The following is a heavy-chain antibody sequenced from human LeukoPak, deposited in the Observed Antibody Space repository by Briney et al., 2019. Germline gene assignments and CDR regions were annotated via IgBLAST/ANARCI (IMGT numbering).Heavy chain of an antibody. CDR3: ATASNKNYYYYYMDV. J-gene: IGHJ6*03. V-gene: IGHV3-30*02. Sequence: GGSLRLSCAASGFTFSNYGMHWVRQAPGKGLEWVAFIQYDGSNKYYADSMKGRFTISRDNSKNTLYLQMNSLRAEDTAVYYCATASNKNYYYYYMDVWGKGTTVTVSS. D-gene: IGHD2/OR15-2a*01. CDR1: GFTFSNYG. CDR2: IQYDGSNK.